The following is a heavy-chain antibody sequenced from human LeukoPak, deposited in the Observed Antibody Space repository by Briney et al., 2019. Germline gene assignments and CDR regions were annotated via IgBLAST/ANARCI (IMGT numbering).Heavy chain of an antibody. Sequence: GGSLRLSCAASGFTVSSNYMSWVRQAPGKGLEWVSSISGSGDDTYYADSVKGRFTISRDNSKNTLFLQMNSLRAEDAAVYYCAKEPTFGVRGVNDAFDVWGQGTMVIVFS. J-gene: IGHJ3*01. D-gene: IGHD3-10*01. CDR2: ISGSGDDT. CDR3: AKEPTFGVRGVNDAFDV. V-gene: IGHV3-23*01. CDR1: GFTVSSNY.